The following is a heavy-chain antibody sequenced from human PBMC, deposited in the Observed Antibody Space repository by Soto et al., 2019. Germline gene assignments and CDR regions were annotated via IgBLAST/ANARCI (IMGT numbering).Heavy chain of an antibody. V-gene: IGHV4-4*02. CDR3: ARGDDSSGYLDY. Sequence: PSETLSLTCAVSGGSISSSNWWSWVRQPPGKGLEWIGEIYHSGSTNYNPSLKSRVTTSVDKSKNQFSLKLSSVTAADTAVYYCARGDDSSGYLDYWGQGTLVTVSS. J-gene: IGHJ4*02. CDR1: GGSISSSNW. CDR2: IYHSGST. D-gene: IGHD3-22*01.